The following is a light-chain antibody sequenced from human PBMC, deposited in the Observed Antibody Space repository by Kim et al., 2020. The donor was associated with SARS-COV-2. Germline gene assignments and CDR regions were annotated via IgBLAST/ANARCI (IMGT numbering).Light chain of an antibody. CDR3: CSYAGSYTYV. CDR1: SSDVGDYNY. Sequence: GPSGPITAKRASSDVGDYNYVSGYQQHPGKAPKLMIYDVSKRPSGVPDRFSGSKSGNTASLTISGLQAEDEADYYCCSYAGSYTYVFGTGTKVTVL. CDR2: DVS. J-gene: IGLJ1*01. V-gene: IGLV2-11*01.